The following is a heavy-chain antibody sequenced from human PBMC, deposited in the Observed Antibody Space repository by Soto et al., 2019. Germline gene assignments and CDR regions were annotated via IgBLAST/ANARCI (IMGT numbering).Heavy chain of an antibody. Sequence: ASVKVSCKASGYTFTSYDINWVRQATGQGLEWMGWMNPNSGNTGYAQKFQGRVTMTRNTSISTAYMELSSLRSEDTAVYYCARAGYSSSWTQPNWFDPWGQGTLVTVSS. J-gene: IGHJ5*02. V-gene: IGHV1-8*01. CDR2: MNPNSGNT. D-gene: IGHD6-13*01. CDR3: ARAGYSSSWTQPNWFDP. CDR1: GYTFTSYD.